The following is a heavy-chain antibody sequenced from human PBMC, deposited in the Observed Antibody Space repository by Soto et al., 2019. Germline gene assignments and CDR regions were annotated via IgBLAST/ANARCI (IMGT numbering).Heavy chain of an antibody. CDR2: INGNGSRT. D-gene: IGHD6-19*01. J-gene: IGHJ4*02. Sequence: GGSLRLSCAASGFTFSSYWMHWVRQVPGKGPGWVSNINGNGSRTCYAESVKGRFTISRDNAKNTLYLQMNSLRADDTAIYYCAKGSFPQTSGPYYFDFWGQGTLVTVSS. V-gene: IGHV3-74*01. CDR1: GFTFSSYW. CDR3: AKGSFPQTSGPYYFDF.